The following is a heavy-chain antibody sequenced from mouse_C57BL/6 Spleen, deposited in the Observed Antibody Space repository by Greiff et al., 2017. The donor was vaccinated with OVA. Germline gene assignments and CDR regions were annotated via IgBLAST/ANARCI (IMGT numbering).Heavy chain of an antibody. CDR3: TRQLRLFDYFDY. CDR1: GFNIKDDY. V-gene: IGHV14-4*01. J-gene: IGHJ2*01. Sequence: VQLKQSGAELVRPGASVKLSCTASGFNIKDDYMHWVKQRPEQGLEWIGWIDPENGDTEYASKFQGKATITADTSSNTAYLQLSSLTSEDTAVYYCTRQLRLFDYFDYWGQGTTLTVSS. D-gene: IGHD3-2*02. CDR2: IDPENGDT.